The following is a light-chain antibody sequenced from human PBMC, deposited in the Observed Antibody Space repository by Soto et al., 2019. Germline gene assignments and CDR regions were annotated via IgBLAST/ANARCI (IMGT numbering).Light chain of an antibody. J-gene: IGKJ1*01. V-gene: IGKV3-20*01. CDR1: QSLSSSY. CDR2: GAS. CDR3: QQYGSSPRT. Sequence: EIVLTQSPGNLFLSPGERATLSYRASQSLSSSYLAWYQQKPGQAPRLLIYGASSRATGIPDRFSGSGSGTDFTLTISRLEPEDFAVYYCQQYGSSPRTFGQGTKVEIK.